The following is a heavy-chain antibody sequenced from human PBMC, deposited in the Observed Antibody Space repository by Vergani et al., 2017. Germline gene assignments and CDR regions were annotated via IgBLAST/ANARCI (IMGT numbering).Heavy chain of an antibody. Sequence: EVQLLESGGSLKQPGGSVRLSCAASGFTFSTYAMHWVRQVPGKGLDWVSALTGGGGSTYYAASFKGRFIISRDNSRDTLYLQMNSLIAEDTAVYYCARDAHGWHCSSTSCSNYYYYGMDVWGQGTTVTVSS. CDR1: GFTFSTYA. CDR2: LTGGGGST. CDR3: ARDAHGWHCSSTSCSNYYYYGMDV. J-gene: IGHJ6*02. D-gene: IGHD2-2*01. V-gene: IGHV3-23*01.